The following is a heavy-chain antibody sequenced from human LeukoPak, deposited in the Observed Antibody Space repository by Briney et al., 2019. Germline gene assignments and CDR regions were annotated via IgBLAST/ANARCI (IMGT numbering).Heavy chain of an antibody. D-gene: IGHD3-10*01. CDR3: ARDDYRGVTNFDP. J-gene: IGHJ5*02. V-gene: IGHV4-59*01. Sequence: SETLSLACTVSGGSISPYFWSWIRQPPGKGLEWIGYISYSGNTNYNPSLKSRVTISVDTAKNQVSLQLTSVTAVDTAVYYCARDDYRGVTNFDPWGQGTLVTVSS. CDR2: ISYSGNT. CDR1: GGSISPYF.